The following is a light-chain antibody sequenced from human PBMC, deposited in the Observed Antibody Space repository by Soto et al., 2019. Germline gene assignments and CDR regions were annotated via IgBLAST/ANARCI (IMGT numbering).Light chain of an antibody. CDR2: GAS. J-gene: IGKJ3*01. CDR1: QGISSF. CDR3: QQLNSFPIP. Sequence: DIQMTQSPSTLSASVGDRVTITCRASQGISSFLAWYQQKPGKAPKLLIYGASTLQSGVPSRFSGSGSGTDFTLTIGSLQPEDFATYYCQQLNSFPIPFGPGTKVDIK. V-gene: IGKV1-9*01.